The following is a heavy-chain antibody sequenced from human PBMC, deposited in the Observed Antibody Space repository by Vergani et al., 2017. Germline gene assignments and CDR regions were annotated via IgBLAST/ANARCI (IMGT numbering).Heavy chain of an antibody. J-gene: IGHJ4*02. CDR3: ASSKDPGTFDY. CDR1: GASINNDFYY. Sequence: QVQLQESGPGLVKPSQTLSLTCTVSGASINNDFYYWHWIRQPAGKGLEWIGRIYVSGITDYNSSLQSRVSMSVDTSKNQFSLTLTSVTAADTAVYYCASSKDPGTFDYWGQGTLVTVSS. CDR2: IYVSGIT. D-gene: IGHD2-2*01. V-gene: IGHV4-61*02.